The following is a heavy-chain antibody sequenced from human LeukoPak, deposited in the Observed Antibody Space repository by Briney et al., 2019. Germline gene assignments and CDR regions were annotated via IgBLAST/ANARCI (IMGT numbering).Heavy chain of an antibody. Sequence: GGSLSLSCAAFGFTFSSYAMSWVRQAPGKGLEWVSAISGSGGSTYYADSVKGRFTISRDNSKNTLYLQMNSLRAEDTAVYYCARQIRYFDWLAQLSGMDVWGQGTTVTVSS. CDR2: ISGSGGST. V-gene: IGHV3-23*01. J-gene: IGHJ6*02. CDR1: GFTFSSYA. D-gene: IGHD3-9*01. CDR3: ARQIRYFDWLAQLSGMDV.